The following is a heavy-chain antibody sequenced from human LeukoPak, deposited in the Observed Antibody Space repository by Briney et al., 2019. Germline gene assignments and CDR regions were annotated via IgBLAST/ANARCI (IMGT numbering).Heavy chain of an antibody. Sequence: RASVKVSCKASGYTFTGYYMHWVRQAPGQGLEWMGWINPNSGGTNYAQKFQGRVTMTRDTSISTAYMELSRLRSEDTAVYYCAREIGPIQLHLWGSAFDYWGQGTLVTVSS. CDR1: GYTFTGYY. CDR2: INPNSGGT. J-gene: IGHJ4*02. D-gene: IGHD5-18*01. CDR3: AREIGPIQLHLWGSAFDY. V-gene: IGHV1-2*02.